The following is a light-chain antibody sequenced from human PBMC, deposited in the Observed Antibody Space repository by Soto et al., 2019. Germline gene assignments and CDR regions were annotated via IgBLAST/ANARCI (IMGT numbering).Light chain of an antibody. Sequence: EIVMTQSPATLSVSPGEGATLSCKASQNVYNNLAWYQQRPGQPPRLLIYDASTRATGISARFSGSGYGTEFTLIISRLLSEDFAVYFCQQCRNWPLTFGGGTKVDIK. CDR2: DAS. CDR3: QQCRNWPLT. V-gene: IGKV3-15*01. CDR1: QNVYNN. J-gene: IGKJ4*01.